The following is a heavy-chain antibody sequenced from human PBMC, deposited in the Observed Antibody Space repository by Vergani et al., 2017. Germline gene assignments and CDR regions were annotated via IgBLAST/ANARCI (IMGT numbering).Heavy chain of an antibody. CDR3: VRDVRVSRT. CDR2: ISWNSAVA. V-gene: IGHV3-21*01. Sequence: EVQMVESGGGLVKPGGSLRLSCVASGFTFSHYSMNWVRQAPGKGLEWVSGISWNSAVADSADSVKGRFTISRDNAKNSLYLDMSSLRAEDTAVYYCVRDVRVSRTWGQGTLVAVSS. J-gene: IGHJ3*01. CDR1: GFTFSHYS.